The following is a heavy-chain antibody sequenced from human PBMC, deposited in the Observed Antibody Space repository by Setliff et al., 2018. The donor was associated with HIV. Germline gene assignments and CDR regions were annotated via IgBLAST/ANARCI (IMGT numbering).Heavy chain of an antibody. J-gene: IGHJ4*02. D-gene: IGHD2-21*01. CDR2: IFYNENT. CDR3: ARGRPFGKFVDYFDS. CDR1: GGSISSGGYY. Sequence: SETLSLTCMVSGGSISSGGYYWNWIRQHPGKGLEWIGYIFYNENTQYDPSLKSRVSMSVDTSKNQFSLNLRTVTAADTAIYSCARGRPFGKFVDYFDSWGQGKLVTVSS. V-gene: IGHV4-31*03.